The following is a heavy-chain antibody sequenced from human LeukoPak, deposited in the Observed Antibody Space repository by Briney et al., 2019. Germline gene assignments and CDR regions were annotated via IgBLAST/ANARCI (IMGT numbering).Heavy chain of an antibody. D-gene: IGHD5-18*01. J-gene: IGHJ4*02. V-gene: IGHV3-11*04. CDR3: ARGGTDTAMVELDY. Sequence: GGSLRLSCAACGFTFSDYYMSWIRQAPGQGREGVSYISFSGSTIYYSDSVKGRFTISRDKSKKTLYLQMNSLRAEDTAVYYCARGGTDTAMVELDYWGQGTLVTVSS. CDR1: GFTFSDYY. CDR2: ISFSGSTI.